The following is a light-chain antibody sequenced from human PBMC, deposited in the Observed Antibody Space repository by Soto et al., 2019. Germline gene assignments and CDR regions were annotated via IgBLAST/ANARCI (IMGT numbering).Light chain of an antibody. CDR3: SSYTSSSTRCV. J-gene: IGLJ1*01. V-gene: IGLV2-14*01. CDR1: RSDVGGYNY. Sequence: QSALTQPASVSGSPGQSITISCAGTRSDVGGYNYVSWYQQHPGRAPKLMIYDVSNRPSGVSNRFSGSKSGNTASLTISGLQAEDEAHYYCSSYTSSSTRCVFGTGTKVTVL. CDR2: DVS.